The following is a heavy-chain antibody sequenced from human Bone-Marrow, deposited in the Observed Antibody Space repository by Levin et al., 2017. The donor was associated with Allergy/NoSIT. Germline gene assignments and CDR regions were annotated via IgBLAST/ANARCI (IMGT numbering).Heavy chain of an antibody. CDR3: ARVNGAYDAFDI. D-gene: IGHD2-8*01. CDR2: IYPESGGT. CDR1: RYTFNDYL. V-gene: IGHV1-2*02. J-gene: IGHJ3*02. Sequence: GASVKVSCKASRYTFNDYLIHWVRQAPGQGLEWMGWIYPESGGTNYAQKFQGRITLTRDTSVTTAYMDLSRLISDDTAVYYCARVNGAYDAFDIWGQGTLVTVSS.